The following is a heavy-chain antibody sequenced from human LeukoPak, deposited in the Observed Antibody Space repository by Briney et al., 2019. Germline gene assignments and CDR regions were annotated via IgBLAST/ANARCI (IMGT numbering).Heavy chain of an antibody. CDR3: ARGFYFSMTELYYLDL. D-gene: IGHD2-8*01. CDR2: IKQDGSEK. J-gene: IGHJ2*01. V-gene: IGHV3-7*04. Sequence: GGSLRLSCAVSGLNFRSFWMSWVRQAPGKGLEWVANIKQDGSEKFYVDSVKGRFTISRDNAKNSLYLQTNSLRAEDSAVYFCARGFYFSMTELYYLDLWGRGTLVTVSS. CDR1: GLNFRSFW.